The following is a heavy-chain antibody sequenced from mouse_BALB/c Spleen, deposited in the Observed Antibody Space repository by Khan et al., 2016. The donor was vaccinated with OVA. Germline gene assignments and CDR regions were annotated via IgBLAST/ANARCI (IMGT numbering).Heavy chain of an antibody. CDR1: GFTFSSFG. Sequence: EVELVESGGGLVQPGGSRKLSCAASGFTFSSFGMHWVRQAPEKGLEWVAYISSGSSTIYYAATVKGRFTISRDNPKNTLFLQMTGLRSEDTAMYYCAKEGNYYGSSAWFAYWGQGTLVTVSA. CDR3: AKEGNYYGSSAWFAY. D-gene: IGHD1-1*01. CDR2: ISSGSSTI. V-gene: IGHV5-17*02. J-gene: IGHJ3*01.